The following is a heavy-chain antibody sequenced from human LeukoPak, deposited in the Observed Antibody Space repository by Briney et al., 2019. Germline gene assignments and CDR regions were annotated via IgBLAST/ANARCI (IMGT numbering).Heavy chain of an antibody. D-gene: IGHD6-19*01. CDR3: ARLYRSGCTEY. Sequence: SETLSLTCTVSGGSISSSSYYWDWIRQPPGTGLEWIGSIYYSGSTYYNPSLKSRVTRSVDTSKNQFSLTLSSATAADTAVYSCARLYRSGCTEYWGHRIIVTVS. CDR1: GGSISSSSYY. CDR2: IYYSGST. V-gene: IGHV4-39*01. J-gene: IGHJ4*01.